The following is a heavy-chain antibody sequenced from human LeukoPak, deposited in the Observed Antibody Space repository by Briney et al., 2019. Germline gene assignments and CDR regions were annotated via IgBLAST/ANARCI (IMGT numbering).Heavy chain of an antibody. J-gene: IGHJ4*02. CDR3: ARHGERGYSYGHDY. Sequence: SETLSLTCTVSGGSISSRSNYWGWLRQPPGMGLEWIGSLYYSGSTYYNPSLKSRVTISVDTSKNQLSLKLSSVTAADTAVYYCARHGERGYSYGHDYWGQGTLVTVSS. D-gene: IGHD5-18*01. CDR1: GGSISSRSNY. CDR2: LYYSGST. V-gene: IGHV4-39*01.